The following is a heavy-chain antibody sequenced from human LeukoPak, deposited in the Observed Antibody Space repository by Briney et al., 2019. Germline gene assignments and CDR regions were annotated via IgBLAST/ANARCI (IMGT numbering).Heavy chain of an antibody. J-gene: IGHJ4*02. CDR2: INHSGST. CDR1: GGSFTNYY. CDR3: ATSDLIAVASRPFDY. D-gene: IGHD6-19*01. V-gene: IGHV4-34*01. Sequence: SETLSLTCAVYGGSFTNYYWSWIRQPPGKGLEWIGEINHSGSTNYNPSLKSRVTISVDTSKNQFSLKLSPVTAADTAMYYCATSDLIAVASRPFDYWGQRTLVTVSS.